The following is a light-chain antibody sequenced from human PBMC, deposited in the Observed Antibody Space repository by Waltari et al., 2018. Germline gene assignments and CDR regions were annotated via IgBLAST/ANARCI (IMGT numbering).Light chain of an antibody. Sequence: DFVLTQSPDSLPVSLGGRATIHCRSSQTILDNADKSNYLAWYQHKPGQPPKLLISWASARESGVPDRFTGSGSGTDFTLTITSLQAEDVAIYYCQQYYATPRTFGQGTKVEVK. CDR2: WAS. J-gene: IGKJ1*01. CDR3: QQYYATPRT. CDR1: QTILDNADKSNY. V-gene: IGKV4-1*01.